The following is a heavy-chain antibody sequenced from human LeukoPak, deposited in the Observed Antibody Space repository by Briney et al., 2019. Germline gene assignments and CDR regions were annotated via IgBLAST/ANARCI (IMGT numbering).Heavy chain of an antibody. Sequence: PGGSLRLSCAASGFTFSGSPMQWVRQASGKGLEGVGRIRSKANSYATAYAASVKGRFTISRDDSKNTAYLQMNSLKTEDTAVYYCTRLDKVQGVITGGQGTLVTVSS. CDR1: GFTFSGSP. V-gene: IGHV3-73*01. J-gene: IGHJ4*02. CDR3: TRLDKVQGVIT. D-gene: IGHD3-10*01. CDR2: IRSKANSYAT.